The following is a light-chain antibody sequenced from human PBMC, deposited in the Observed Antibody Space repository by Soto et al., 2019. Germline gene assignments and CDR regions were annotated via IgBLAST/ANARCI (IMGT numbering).Light chain of an antibody. CDR3: SSYASSGTLV. J-gene: IGLJ2*01. CDR1: SSDVGAYNF. CDR2: DVA. V-gene: IGLV2-14*03. Sequence: QSALTQPASVSGSPGQSIAISCAGTSSDVGAYNFVCWFQQHPGEAPKLMIYDVATRPSGVSDRFSGSKSGSTASLTISGLKAEDEAHYYCSSYASSGTLVFGGGTKVTVL.